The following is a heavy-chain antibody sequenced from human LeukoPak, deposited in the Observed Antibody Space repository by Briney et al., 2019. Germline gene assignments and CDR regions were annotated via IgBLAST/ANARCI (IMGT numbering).Heavy chain of an antibody. V-gene: IGHV1-3*01. CDR3: ARWSGTHPLYYFDY. D-gene: IGHD3-3*01. J-gene: IGHJ4*02. Sequence: ASVKVSCKASGYTFTSYAMHWVRQAPGKRLEWMGWINAGNGNTKYSQKFQGRVTITRDTSASTAYMELSSLRPEDTAVYYCARWSGTHPLYYFDYWGQGTLVTVSS. CDR1: GYTFTSYA. CDR2: INAGNGNT.